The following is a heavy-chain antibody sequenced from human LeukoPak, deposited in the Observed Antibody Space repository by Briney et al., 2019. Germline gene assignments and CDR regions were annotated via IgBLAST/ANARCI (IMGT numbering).Heavy chain of an antibody. V-gene: IGHV4-4*07. J-gene: IGHJ4*02. CDR1: GGSISSYY. CDR3: AREGLRYSYGNFDY. D-gene: IGHD5-18*01. CDR2: IYTSGST. Sequence: SETLSLTCTVSGGSISSYYWSWIRQPAGKGLEWIGRIYTSGSTNYNPSLKSRVTMSVDTSKNQFSLKLSSVTAADTAVYYCAREGLRYSYGNFDYWGQGTLVTVSS.